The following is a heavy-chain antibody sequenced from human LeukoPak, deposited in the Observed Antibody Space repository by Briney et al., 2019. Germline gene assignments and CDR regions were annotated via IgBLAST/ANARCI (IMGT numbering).Heavy chain of an antibody. V-gene: IGHV3-7*01. CDR2: IDPDGSEK. D-gene: IGHD1-26*01. CDR3: AKSGSHFDFDY. CDR1: GFYFSKFW. J-gene: IGHJ4*02. Sequence: GGSLRVSCEASGFYFSKFWMSWVRQAPGKGLEWVANIDPDGSEKYYVDSAKGRFTVSRDNAKNSLYLQMNSLSPEDTAVYHCAKSGSHFDFDYWGQGTLVTVSS.